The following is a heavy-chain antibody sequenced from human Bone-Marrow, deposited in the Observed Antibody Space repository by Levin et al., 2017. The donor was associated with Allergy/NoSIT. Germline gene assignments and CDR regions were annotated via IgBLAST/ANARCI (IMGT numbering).Heavy chain of an antibody. Sequence: ASVKISCKASGYTFTSYAMHWVRQAPGQRLEWMGWINAGNGNTKYSQKFQGRVTITRDTSASTAYMELSSLRSEDTAVYYCARDFDLNWNYHRFDPWGQGTLVTVSS. J-gene: IGHJ5*02. CDR2: INAGNGNT. D-gene: IGHD1-7*01. V-gene: IGHV1-3*01. CDR3: ARDFDLNWNYHRFDP. CDR1: GYTFTSYA.